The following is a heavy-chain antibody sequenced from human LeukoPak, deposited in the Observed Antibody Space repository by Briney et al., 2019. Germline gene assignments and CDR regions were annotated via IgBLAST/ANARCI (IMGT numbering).Heavy chain of an antibody. V-gene: IGHV3-48*01. J-gene: IGHJ4*02. CDR2: ISSSSSTI. CDR3: ARVGEWEPSYYFDY. CDR1: GFTFSSYS. D-gene: IGHD1-26*01. Sequence: GGSLRLSCAASGFTFSSYSMNWVRQAPGKGLEWVSYISSSSSTIYYADSVKGRFTISRDNAKNSLYLQMNSLRAEDTAVYYCARVGEWEPSYYFDYWGQGTLVTVSS.